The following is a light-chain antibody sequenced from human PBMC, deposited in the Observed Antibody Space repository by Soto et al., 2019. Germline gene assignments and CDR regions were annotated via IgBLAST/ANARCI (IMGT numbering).Light chain of an antibody. Sequence: QSALTQPASVSGSPGQSITISCTGTRSDVGGYNFVSWYQQHPGKVPKLLIYDVTHRPSGVSNRFSASTSANTASLTISGLQAEDEADYYCSSYTSTNTLVFGGGTKLTVL. CDR3: SSYTSTNTLV. J-gene: IGLJ2*01. CDR1: RSDVGGYNF. V-gene: IGLV2-14*01. CDR2: DVT.